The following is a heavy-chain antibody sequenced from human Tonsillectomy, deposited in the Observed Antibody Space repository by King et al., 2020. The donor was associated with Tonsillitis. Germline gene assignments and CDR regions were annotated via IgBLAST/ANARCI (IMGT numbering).Heavy chain of an antibody. D-gene: IGHD3-10*01. Sequence: VQLVESGAEVKKPGESLKISCKGSGYSFTSYWMGWVRQLPGKGLEWMGIIYSGDSNTRYIPSFQGQVTISADKSISTAYLQWSSLMASDTAMYYCARGVLGAALDYFDYWGQGTLVTVSS. J-gene: IGHJ4*02. CDR1: GYSFTSYW. CDR3: ARGVLGAALDYFDY. V-gene: IGHV5-51*03. CDR2: IYSGDSNT.